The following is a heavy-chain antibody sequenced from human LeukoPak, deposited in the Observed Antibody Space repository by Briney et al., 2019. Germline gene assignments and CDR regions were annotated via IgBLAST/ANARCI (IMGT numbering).Heavy chain of an antibody. Sequence: GGSLRLSCAASGFTFSSYAMSWVRQAPGKGLEWVSAISGSGGSTYYADSVKGRFTISRDNSKNTLYLQMNSLRAEDTAVYYCAKDKAETMIDMIVVVTESDAFDIWGQGTMVTVSS. CDR3: AKDKAETMIDMIVVVTESDAFDI. CDR2: ISGSGGST. J-gene: IGHJ3*02. CDR1: GFTFSSYA. D-gene: IGHD3-22*01. V-gene: IGHV3-23*01.